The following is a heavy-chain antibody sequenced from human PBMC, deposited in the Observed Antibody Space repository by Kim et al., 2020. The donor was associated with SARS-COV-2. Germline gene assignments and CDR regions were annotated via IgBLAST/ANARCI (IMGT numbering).Heavy chain of an antibody. Sequence: SETLFLTCTVSGGSISSSSYYWGWIRQPPGKGLEWIGSIYYSGSTYYNPSLKSRVTISVDTSKNQFSLKLSSVTAADTAVYYCARHSNYYDSSGFEGLAYWGQGTLVTVSS. D-gene: IGHD3-22*01. CDR2: IYYSGST. V-gene: IGHV4-39*01. J-gene: IGHJ4*02. CDR3: ARHSNYYDSSGFEGLAY. CDR1: GGSISSSSYY.